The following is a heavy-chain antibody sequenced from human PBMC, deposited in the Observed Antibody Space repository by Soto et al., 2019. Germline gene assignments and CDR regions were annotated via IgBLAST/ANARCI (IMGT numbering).Heavy chain of an antibody. D-gene: IGHD2-2*01. Sequence: PGESLKISCKGSGYSFTSYWIGWVRQMPGKGLEWMGIIYPGDSDTRYSPSFQGQVTISADKSISTAYLQWSSLKASDTAMYYCARHSSSYCSSTSCYYYYYMDVWGKGTTVTVSS. CDR1: GYSFTSYW. CDR2: IYPGDSDT. V-gene: IGHV5-51*01. CDR3: ARHSSSYCSSTSCYYYYYMDV. J-gene: IGHJ6*03.